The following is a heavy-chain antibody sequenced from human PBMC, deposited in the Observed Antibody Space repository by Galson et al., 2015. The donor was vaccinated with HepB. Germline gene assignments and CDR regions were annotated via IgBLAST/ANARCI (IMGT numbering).Heavy chain of an antibody. CDR2: ISYDGSNK. J-gene: IGHJ6*02. Sequence: SLRLACAASGVTFSSYAMHWVRQAPGKGLEWVAGISYDGSNKYYADSVKGRFTISRDNSKNTLYLQMNSLRAEDTAVYYCARDRGIGGYSYNYGMDVWGQGTTVTVSS. D-gene: IGHD5-18*01. CDR3: ARDRGIGGYSYNYGMDV. CDR1: GVTFSSYA. V-gene: IGHV3-30-3*01.